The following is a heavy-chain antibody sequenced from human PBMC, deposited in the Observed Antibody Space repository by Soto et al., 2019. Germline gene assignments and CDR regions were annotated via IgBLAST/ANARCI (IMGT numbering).Heavy chain of an antibody. V-gene: IGHV5-10-1*03. CDR3: ERQKGVEYHWNYAVDP. Sequence: EVQLVQSGAEVKKPGESLRISCKGSGYSFTSYWISWVRQMPGKGLEWMGRIDPSDSYTNYSPSFQGHVTISADKSISTAYMQWSSLKASDTAMYYCERQKGVEYHWNYAVDPSVQGTLVTVSS. J-gene: IGHJ5*02. CDR2: IDPSDSYT. D-gene: IGHD1-7*01. CDR1: GYSFTSYW.